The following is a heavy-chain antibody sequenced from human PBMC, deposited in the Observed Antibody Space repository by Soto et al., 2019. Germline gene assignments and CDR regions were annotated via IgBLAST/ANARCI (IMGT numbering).Heavy chain of an antibody. D-gene: IGHD3-10*01. V-gene: IGHV1-3*01. J-gene: IGHJ4*02. CDR1: GYTFSNFA. CDR3: ERDAGSLDY. CDR2: INAGNWNT. Sequence: QVQLVQSGAEVKKPGASVKVSCKASGYTFSNFAMHWVRQAPGQRLEWMGWINAGNWNTKYSRKSQGRITITRDTSASTAYMELSSLRSEDTAVYYCERDAGSLDYWGQGTLVTVSS.